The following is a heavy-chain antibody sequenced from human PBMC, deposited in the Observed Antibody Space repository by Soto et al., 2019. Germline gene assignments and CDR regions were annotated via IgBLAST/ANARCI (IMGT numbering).Heavy chain of an antibody. CDR1: GGSISSGGYY. V-gene: IGHV4-31*03. D-gene: IGHD3-16*02. CDR3: ARDRYDYWYFDL. Sequence: NPSETLSLTCTVSGGSISSGGYYWSWIRQHPGKGLEWIGYIYYSGSTYYNPSLKSRVTISVDTSKNQFSLKLSSVTAADTAVYYCARDRYDYWYFDLWGRGTLVTVSS. J-gene: IGHJ2*01. CDR2: IYYSGST.